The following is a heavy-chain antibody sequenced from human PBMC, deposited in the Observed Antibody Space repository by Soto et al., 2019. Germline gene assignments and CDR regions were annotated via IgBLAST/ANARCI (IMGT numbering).Heavy chain of an antibody. D-gene: IGHD3-3*01. Sequence: QVQLVQSGAEVKEPGASVKVSCKASGYTFTIYHMHWVRQAPGQGLEWMGWINPDSGDTKYAQKFQGGVTMTRDTSISTVYMELSRLRSDDTAVYYCAREIRSGYYKYWYFDLWGRGTLATVSS. CDR3: AREIRSGYYKYWYFDL. CDR1: GYTFTIYH. CDR2: INPDSGDT. J-gene: IGHJ2*01. V-gene: IGHV1-2*02.